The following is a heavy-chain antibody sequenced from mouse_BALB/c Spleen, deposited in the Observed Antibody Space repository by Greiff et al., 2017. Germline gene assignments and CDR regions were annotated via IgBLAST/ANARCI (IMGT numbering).Heavy chain of an antibody. D-gene: IGHD2-10*02. CDR2: ISSGGSYT. J-gene: IGHJ4*01. CDR1: GFTFSSYG. Sequence: DVKLVESGGGLVQPGGSLKLSCAASGFTFSSYGMSWVRQTPDKRLEWVATISSGGSYTYYPDSVKGRFTISRDNAKNTLYLQMSSLKSEDTAMYYCARHEKYGDYWGQGTSVTVSS. CDR3: ARHEKYGDY. V-gene: IGHV5-6*03.